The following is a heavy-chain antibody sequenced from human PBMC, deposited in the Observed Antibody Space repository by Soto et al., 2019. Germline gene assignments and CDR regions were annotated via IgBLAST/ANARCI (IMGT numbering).Heavy chain of an antibody. CDR3: ARTYGRNFDY. D-gene: IGHD3-10*01. CDR1: GGSISSGDYY. J-gene: IGHJ4*02. Sequence: PSETLSLTCTVSGGSISSGDYYWSWIRQPPGKGLEWIGSIYYSGSTNYNPSLKSRVTISVDTSKNQFSLKLSSVTAADTALYYCARTYGRNFDYWGQGTLVTVSS. V-gene: IGHV4-61*08. CDR2: IYYSGST.